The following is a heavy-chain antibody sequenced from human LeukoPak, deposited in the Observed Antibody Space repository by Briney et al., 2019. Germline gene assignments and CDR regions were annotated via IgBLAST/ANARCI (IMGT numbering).Heavy chain of an antibody. Sequence: SETLSLTCAVYGGSFSGYYWSWIRQPPGKGLEWIGEINHSGSTNYNPSLKSRVTISVDTSKNQFSLKLSSVTAADTAVYYCARVGRTAYFGAVDYWGQGTLVTVSS. CDR3: ARVGRTAYFGAVDY. J-gene: IGHJ4*02. CDR1: GGSFSGYY. V-gene: IGHV4-34*01. CDR2: INHSGST. D-gene: IGHD5-18*01.